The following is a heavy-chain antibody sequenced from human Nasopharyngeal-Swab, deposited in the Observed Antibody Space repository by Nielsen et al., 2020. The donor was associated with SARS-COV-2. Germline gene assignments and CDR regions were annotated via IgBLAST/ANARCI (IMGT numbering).Heavy chain of an antibody. CDR3: AKDGSYWFDY. J-gene: IGHJ4*02. V-gene: IGHV3-30*18. Sequence: GESLKISCAASGFTFSSYGMHWVRQAPGKGLEWVAVISYDGSNKYYADSVKGRFTISRDNSKNTLYLQMNSLRAEDTAVYYCAKDGSYWFDYWGQGTLGTVSS. CDR1: GFTFSSYG. CDR2: ISYDGSNK. D-gene: IGHD1-26*01.